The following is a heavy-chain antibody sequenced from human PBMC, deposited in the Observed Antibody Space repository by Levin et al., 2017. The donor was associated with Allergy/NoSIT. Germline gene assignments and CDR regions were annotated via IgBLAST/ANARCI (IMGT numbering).Heavy chain of an antibody. D-gene: IGHD6-13*01. CDR2: IYYSGTT. Sequence: SETLSLTCTVSGDSISGYYWSWIRQPPGKGLEWIAYIYYSGTTNYNPSLKSRVTISVDTSKNQFSLKLTSVTAADTAVYYCARHRGGSSWLHWFDPWGQGTLVTVSS. CDR3: ARHRGGSSWLHWFDP. CDR1: GDSISGYY. J-gene: IGHJ5*02. V-gene: IGHV4-59*08.